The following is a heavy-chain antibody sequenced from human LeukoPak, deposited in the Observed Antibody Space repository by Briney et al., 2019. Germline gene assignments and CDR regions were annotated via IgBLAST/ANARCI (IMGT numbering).Heavy chain of an antibody. CDR3: ARPVRFMVRGPPGGWFDP. J-gene: IGHJ5*02. V-gene: IGHV4-34*01. D-gene: IGHD3-10*01. CDR2: INRSGST. CDR1: GFTFSSYA. Sequence: KSGGSLRLSCAASGFTFSSYAMSWVRQAPGKGLEWIGEINRSGSTNYNPSLKSRVTISVDTSKNQFSLKLSSVTAADTAVYYCARPVRFMVRGPPGGWFDPWGQGTLVTVSS.